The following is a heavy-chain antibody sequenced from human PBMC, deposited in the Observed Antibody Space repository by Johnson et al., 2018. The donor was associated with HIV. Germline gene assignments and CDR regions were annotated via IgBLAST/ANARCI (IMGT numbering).Heavy chain of an antibody. V-gene: IGHV3-30*02. CDR2: IRYDGSNK. D-gene: IGHD6-13*01. CDR1: GFTFSTYA. Sequence: QVLLVESGGGVIQPGGSLRLSCAASGFTFSTYAMHWVRQAPGKGLEWVAFIRYDGSNKDYADSVKGRFTISRDNSKNTLYLQMNSLRAEDTAFYYCAKGLLIAAAHDAFDIWGQGTMVTVSS. J-gene: IGHJ3*02. CDR3: AKGLLIAAAHDAFDI.